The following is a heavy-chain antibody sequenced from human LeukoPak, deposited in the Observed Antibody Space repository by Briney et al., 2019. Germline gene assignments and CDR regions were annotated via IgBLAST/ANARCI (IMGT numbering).Heavy chain of an antibody. Sequence: QPGGSLRLSCAASGFTFSTYGMHWVRQAPGKGPMWVSRICPDGTVTNYADSVKARFIISRDNARNTVYLQMNSLRVEDTAVYYCVRDFPSADYWGQGTLVTVSS. CDR3: VRDFPSADY. CDR2: ICPDGTVT. CDR1: GFTFSTYG. J-gene: IGHJ4*02. V-gene: IGHV3-74*01.